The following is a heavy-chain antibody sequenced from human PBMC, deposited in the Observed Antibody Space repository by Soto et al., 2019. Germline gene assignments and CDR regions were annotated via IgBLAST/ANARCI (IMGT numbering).Heavy chain of an antibody. CDR1: GGSVSSGSYY. J-gene: IGHJ6*02. D-gene: IGHD6-19*01. CDR2: IYYSGST. CDR3: ARGIEGWYQGRYAYGMDV. V-gene: IGHV4-61*01. Sequence: QVQLQESGPGLVKPSETLSLTCTVSGGSVSSGSYYWSWIRQPPGKGLEWIGYIYYSGSTNYNPSHKSRVTISVEASKIQFYLKLSSVTAADPAVYYCARGIEGWYQGRYAYGMDVWGQGTTVTVSS.